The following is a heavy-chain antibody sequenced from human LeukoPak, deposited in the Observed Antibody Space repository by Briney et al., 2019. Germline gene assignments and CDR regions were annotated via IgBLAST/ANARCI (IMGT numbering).Heavy chain of an antibody. CDR3: ARDRDYAFDY. D-gene: IGHD4-17*01. CDR2: INSDIYSNTI. V-gene: IGHV3-48*02. J-gene: IGHJ4*02. CDR1: GFTLSSYS. Sequence: GGSLRLSCAASGFTLSSYSMNWVRQSPGKGLEWISSINSDIYSNTIYYADTVKGRFTISRDNGKNSLYLQMNSLRDEDTAVYYCARDRDYAFDYWGQGTLVTVSS.